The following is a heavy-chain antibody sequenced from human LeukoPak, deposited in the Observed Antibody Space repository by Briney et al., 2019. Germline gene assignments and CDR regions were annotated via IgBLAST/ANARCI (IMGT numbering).Heavy chain of an antibody. J-gene: IGHJ4*02. D-gene: IGHD1-26*01. CDR3: ARDFRRRWELPDFDY. CDR1: GYTFTGYY. Sequence: ASVKVSCKASGYTFTGYYMHWVRQAPGQGLEWMGIINPSGGSTSYAQKFQGRVTMTRDTSTSTVYMELSSLRSEDTAVYYCARDFRRRWELPDFDYWGQGTLVTVSS. V-gene: IGHV1-46*01. CDR2: INPSGGST.